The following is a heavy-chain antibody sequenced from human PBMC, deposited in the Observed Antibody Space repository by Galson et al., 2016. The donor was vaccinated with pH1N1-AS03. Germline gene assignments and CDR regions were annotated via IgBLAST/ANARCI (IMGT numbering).Heavy chain of an antibody. Sequence: ETLSLTCAVSGDSISTSNWWSWVRQPPEKGLEWIGEVSHAGRTNYSPSLKSRVTISLDKSKNQFSLQLTSVTAADTAVYYCARDVLPYSLGLDVWGQGTTVTVSS. CDR1: GDSISTSNW. CDR2: VSHAGRT. D-gene: IGHD5-18*01. CDR3: ARDVLPYSLGLDV. J-gene: IGHJ6*02. V-gene: IGHV4-4*02.